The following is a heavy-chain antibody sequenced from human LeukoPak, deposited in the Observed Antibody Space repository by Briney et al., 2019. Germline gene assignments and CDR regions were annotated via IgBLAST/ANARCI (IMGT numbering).Heavy chain of an antibody. V-gene: IGHV3-7*01. CDR2: INQDSKTK. CDR1: GFTLSNTW. J-gene: IGHJ4*02. Sequence: GGSLRLSCATSGFTLSNTWMAWVRQAPGKGLEWVANINQDSKTKQYVDSVKGQFTISRDNAKNSLFLQMSSLTVEDTGIYYCARDQSGSLDYWGQGTLVTVSS. CDR3: ARDQSGSLDY. D-gene: IGHD1-26*01.